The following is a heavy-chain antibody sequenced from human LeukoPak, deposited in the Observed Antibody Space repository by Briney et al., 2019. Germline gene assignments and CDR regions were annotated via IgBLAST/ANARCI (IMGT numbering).Heavy chain of an antibody. CDR2: IYYTGTT. V-gene: IGHV4-59*01. Sequence: SQTLSLTCTMSGDSTNTYFWSWIRQPPGKGLEWIGYIYYTGTTNYNPSLKSRVTISVDTSKNQFSLRLSSVTAADTAVYYCASKSSDHGELRFDYWGQGTLVTVSS. D-gene: IGHD4-17*01. J-gene: IGHJ4*02. CDR3: ASKSSDHGELRFDY. CDR1: GDSTNTYF.